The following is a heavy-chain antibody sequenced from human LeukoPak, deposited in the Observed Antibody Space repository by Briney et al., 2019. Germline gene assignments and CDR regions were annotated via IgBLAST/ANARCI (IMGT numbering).Heavy chain of an antibody. D-gene: IGHD1-14*01. V-gene: IGHV1-2*06. J-gene: IGHJ4*02. CDR2: INPNSGGT. CDR1: GYTFTGYY. CDR3: ASFSLREPFDY. Sequence: ASVKVSCKASGYTFTGYYMHWVRQVSGQGLEWMGRINPNSGGTNYAQKFQGRVTMTRDTSISTAYMELSRLRSDDTAVYYCASFSLREPFDYWGQGTLVTVSS.